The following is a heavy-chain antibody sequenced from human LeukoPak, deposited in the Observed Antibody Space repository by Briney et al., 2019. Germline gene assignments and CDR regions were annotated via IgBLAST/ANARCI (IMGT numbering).Heavy chain of an antibody. CDR3: ARDLGYSGSYGY. J-gene: IGHJ4*02. CDR1: GYTFTSYD. CDR2: MNPNSGNT. Sequence: ASVKVSCKASGYTFTSYDINWVRQATGQGLEWMGWMNPNSGNTGYAQKFQGRVTMTRDTSISTAYMELSRLRSDDTAVYYCARDLGYSGSYGYWGQGTLVTVSS. D-gene: IGHD1-26*01. V-gene: IGHV1-8*02.